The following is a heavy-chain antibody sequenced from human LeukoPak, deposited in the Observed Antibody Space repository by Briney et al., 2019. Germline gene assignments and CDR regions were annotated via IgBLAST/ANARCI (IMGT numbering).Heavy chain of an antibody. CDR2: ISYDGSNK. D-gene: IGHD3-22*01. CDR3: AKGLKYSDSSGYAS. J-gene: IGHJ4*02. V-gene: IGHV3-30*18. Sequence: PGGSLRLSCAASGFTFSSYGMHWVRQAPGKGLEWVAVISYDGSNKYYADSVKGRFTISRDNSKNTLYLQMNSLRAEDTAVYYCAKGLKYSDSSGYASWGQGTLVTVSS. CDR1: GFTFSSYG.